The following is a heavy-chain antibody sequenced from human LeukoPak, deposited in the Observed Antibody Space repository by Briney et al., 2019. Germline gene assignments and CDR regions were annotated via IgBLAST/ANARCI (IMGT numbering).Heavy chain of an antibody. CDR1: GFTFSSCA. CDR2: ISGSGGST. V-gene: IGHV3-23*01. CDR3: AKNKRTSAYASIDY. Sequence: GGSLSLSCAASGFTFSSCAMSWVRQAPGKGLEWISAISGSGGSTYYADSMKGRFTISRDDSKNTLYLQMNSLRADDTAVYYCAKNKRTSAYASIDYWGRGTLVTVSS. J-gene: IGHJ4*02. D-gene: IGHD2-2*01.